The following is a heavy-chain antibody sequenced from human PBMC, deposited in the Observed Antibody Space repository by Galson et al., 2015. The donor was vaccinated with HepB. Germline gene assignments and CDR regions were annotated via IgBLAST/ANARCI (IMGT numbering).Heavy chain of an antibody. V-gene: IGHV6-1*01. J-gene: IGHJ6*02. Sequence: CAISGDSVSNNNAAWYWIRQSPSRGFEWLGRTYYRAKWYNDYGESVRGRIAIKPDTSKNQFSLHLNSVTPEDTAVYYCARVGGTTYYYGMDVWGQGTTVSVSS. CDR3: ARVGGTTYYYGMDV. CDR2: TYYRAKWYN. D-gene: IGHD2-2*01. CDR1: GDSVSNNNAA.